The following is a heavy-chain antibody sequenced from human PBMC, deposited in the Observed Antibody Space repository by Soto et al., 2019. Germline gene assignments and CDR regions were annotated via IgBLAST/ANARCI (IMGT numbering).Heavy chain of an antibody. CDR3: ATEMGATQGPFDN. V-gene: IGHV3-30*03. D-gene: IGHD1-26*01. CDR1: GFSFSTHG. J-gene: IGHJ4*02. Sequence: QVQLVESGGGVVQPGRSLRLSCASSGFSFSTHGMQWVRQAPGKGLEWVAIISYDGFIKYSADDVKGRFTISRDNSKNTLFLQMNSLRVEDTAVYYCATEMGATQGPFDNWGQGTLVTVSS. CDR2: ISYDGFIK.